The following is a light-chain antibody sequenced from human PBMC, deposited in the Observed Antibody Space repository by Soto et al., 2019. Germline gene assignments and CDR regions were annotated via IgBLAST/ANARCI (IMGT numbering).Light chain of an antibody. J-gene: IGKJ5*01. CDR2: GAS. V-gene: IGKV3-15*01. CDR1: QSIRSL. Sequence: EVVITQSPATLSVSPGERAILSCRAAQSIRSLLAWYQHKPGQAPRLLIYGASTRATAIPARFTGSGSGTEFTLTISSXQSEDFAVYYCQQCNNWPITFGPGTRLEIK. CDR3: QQCNNWPIT.